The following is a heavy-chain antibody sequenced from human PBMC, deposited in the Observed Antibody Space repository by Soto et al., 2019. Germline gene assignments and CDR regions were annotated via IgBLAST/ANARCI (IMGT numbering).Heavy chain of an antibody. CDR3: AKFGMATTKRSPPYYIDY. J-gene: IGHJ4*02. Sequence: PGESLKISCAASGFTFSSYWMSWVRQAPGKGLEWVANIKQDGSEKYYVDSVKGRFTISRDNSKNTLYLQMNSLRAEDTAVYYCAKFGMATTKRSPPYYIDYWGQGALVTVSS. V-gene: IGHV3-7*03. CDR1: GFTFSSYW. D-gene: IGHD1-1*01. CDR2: IKQDGSEK.